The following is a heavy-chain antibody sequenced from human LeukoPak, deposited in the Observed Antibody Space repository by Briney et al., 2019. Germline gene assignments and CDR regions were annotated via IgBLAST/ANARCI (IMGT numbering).Heavy chain of an antibody. CDR3: AKDLHDYGNFVRWFDS. V-gene: IGHV3-23*01. CDR2: ISGSGGST. CDR1: GFTFSSYA. J-gene: IGHJ5*01. D-gene: IGHD4-11*01. Sequence: PGGSLRLSCAASGFTFSSYAMHWVRQAPGKGLEWVSAISGSGGSTYYADSVKGRFTISRDNSKTTLFLQMNSLRAEDTAVYYCAKDLHDYGNFVRWFDSWGQGALVTVSS.